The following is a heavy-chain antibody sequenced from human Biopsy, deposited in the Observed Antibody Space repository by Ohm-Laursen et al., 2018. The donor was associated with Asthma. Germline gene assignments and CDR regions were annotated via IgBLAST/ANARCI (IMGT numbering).Heavy chain of an antibody. Sequence: SPRLSCTASGFTFSNYGMHWVRQAPGKGLDWVAVISFDGSNKNYTDSVKGRFTISRDNSRNTLHLQMNSLRAEDTAVYYCAKDVFPGWELRRGPDYWGQGTLVTVSS. V-gene: IGHV3-30*18. CDR1: GFTFSNYG. CDR2: ISFDGSNK. CDR3: AKDVFPGWELRRGPDY. D-gene: IGHD1-26*01. J-gene: IGHJ4*02.